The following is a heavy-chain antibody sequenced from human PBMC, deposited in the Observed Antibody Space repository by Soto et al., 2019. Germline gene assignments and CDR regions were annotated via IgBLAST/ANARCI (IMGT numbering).Heavy chain of an antibody. Sequence: VKATSKASGYTYACKGIRWACHSPKQGLEWMGWISAYNGNTNYAQKLQGRVTMTTDTSASTAYMELRSLRSDDTAVYYCARAIGYCSSTSCYTYYYYYMDVWGKGTSVSVSS. CDR2: ISAYNGNT. D-gene: IGHD2-2*02. CDR3: ARAIGYCSSTSCYTYYYYYMDV. J-gene: IGHJ6*03. V-gene: IGHV1-18*01. CDR1: GYTYACKG.